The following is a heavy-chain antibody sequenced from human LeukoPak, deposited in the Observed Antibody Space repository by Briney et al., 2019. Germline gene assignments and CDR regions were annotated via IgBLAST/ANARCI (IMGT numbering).Heavy chain of an antibody. CDR2: IIPILGIA. CDR1: GGTFSSYA. CDR3: ARAPERWFAPLRTFDY. V-gene: IGHV1-69*04. Sequence: GASVKVSCKASGGTFSSYAISWVRQAPGQGLEWMGRIIPILGIANYAQKFQGRVTMTRDTSTSTVYMELSSLRSEDTAVYYCARAPERWFAPLRTFDYWGQGTLVTVSS. D-gene: IGHD3-10*01. J-gene: IGHJ4*02.